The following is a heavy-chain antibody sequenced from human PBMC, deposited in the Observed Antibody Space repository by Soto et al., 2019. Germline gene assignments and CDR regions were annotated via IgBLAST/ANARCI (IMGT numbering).Heavy chain of an antibody. Sequence: EVQLLESGGGLVQPGGSLRLSCVASGSTFSSDVMSWVRQAPGKGLEWVSGISGGTTYYADSVKGRFTISRDNFKNTLFLQMNSLRAEDTAVYQCATRDWVTSGSSHFYGTDVWGQGTTVTVSS. CDR2: ISGGTT. CDR1: GSTFSSDV. V-gene: IGHV3-23*01. CDR3: ATRDWVTSGSSHFYGTDV. J-gene: IGHJ6*02. D-gene: IGHD1-26*01.